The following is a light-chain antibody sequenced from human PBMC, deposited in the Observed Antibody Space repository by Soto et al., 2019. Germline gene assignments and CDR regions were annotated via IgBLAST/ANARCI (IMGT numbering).Light chain of an antibody. Sequence: DIQMTQSPSTLSASVGDRVTITCRASQSISSWLAWYQQKPGKAPKLLIYHASSLESGVPSRFGGSGSGTDFTLTISSLQPDDFATYYCQHYNSDSTFGQGTKVDI. V-gene: IGKV1-5*01. CDR2: HAS. CDR1: QSISSW. J-gene: IGKJ1*01. CDR3: QHYNSDST.